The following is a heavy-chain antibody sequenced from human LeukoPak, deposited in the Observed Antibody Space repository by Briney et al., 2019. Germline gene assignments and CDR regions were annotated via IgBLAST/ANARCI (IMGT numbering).Heavy chain of an antibody. D-gene: IGHD4-17*01. V-gene: IGHV3-21*01. CDR2: ITSTSGYI. CDR3: ARSDDYGDYLVDY. Sequence: GGPLRLSCAASGFSFSKYAINWVRQAPGKGLEWVSTITSTSGYIYYEDSVKGRFTPSRDNAKDSVYLQMDSLRVEDTAVYYCARSDDYGDYLVDYWGQGTLVTVSS. J-gene: IGHJ4*02. CDR1: GFSFSKYA.